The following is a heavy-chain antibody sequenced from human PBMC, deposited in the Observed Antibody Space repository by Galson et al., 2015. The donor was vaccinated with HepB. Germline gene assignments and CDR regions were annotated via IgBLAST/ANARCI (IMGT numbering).Heavy chain of an antibody. CDR1: GFTFKTYS. J-gene: IGHJ3*02. V-gene: IGHV3-48*02. CDR3: ARDRAYRGLDGFDI. Sequence: SLRLSCAASGFTFKTYSMNWVRQAPGKGPEWISYISSSSSTIYYADSVKGRFTISRDNAKNSLYLQMHSLRDEDTAVYYCARDRAYRGLDGFDIWGQGTMVTVSS. CDR2: ISSSSSTI. D-gene: IGHD3-10*01.